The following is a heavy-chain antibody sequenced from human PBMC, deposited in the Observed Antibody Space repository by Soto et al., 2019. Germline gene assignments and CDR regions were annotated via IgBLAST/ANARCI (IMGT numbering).Heavy chain of an antibody. V-gene: IGHV3-30*18. Sequence: LRLSCAASGFTFSSYGMHWVRQAPGKGLEWVAVISYDGSNKYYADSVKGRFTISRDNSKNTLYLQMNSLRAEDTAVYYCAKDLSTLFADSPMDYWGQGTLVTVSS. CDR1: GFTFSSYG. CDR3: AKDLSTLFADSPMDY. D-gene: IGHD2-2*01. J-gene: IGHJ4*02. CDR2: ISYDGSNK.